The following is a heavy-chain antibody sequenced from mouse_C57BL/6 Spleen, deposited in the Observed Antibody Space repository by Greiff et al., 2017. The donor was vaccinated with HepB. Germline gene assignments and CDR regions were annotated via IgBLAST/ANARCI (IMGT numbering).Heavy chain of an antibody. CDR2: ISYSGST. CDR1: GYSITSGYD. J-gene: IGHJ2*01. CDR3: ARAYSNYPYYFDY. D-gene: IGHD2-5*01. Sequence: VQLKESGPGMVKPSQSLSLTCTVTGYSITSGYDWHWIRHFPGNKLEWMGYISYSGSTNYNPSLKSRISITHDTSKNHFFLKLNSVTTEDTATYYCARAYSNYPYYFDYWGQGTTLTVSS. V-gene: IGHV3-1*01.